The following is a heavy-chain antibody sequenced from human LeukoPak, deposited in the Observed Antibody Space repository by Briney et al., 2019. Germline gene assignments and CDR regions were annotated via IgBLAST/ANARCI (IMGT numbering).Heavy chain of an antibody. J-gene: IGHJ4*02. D-gene: IGHD5-12*01. CDR1: GFTLSSYS. Sequence: GGSLRLSCAASGFTLSSYSMNWVRQAPGKGLEWVSSISSSGSYIYYADSVKGRFTISRDNAENSLYLQMNSLRAEDTAVYYCARDRGYTQDYWGQGTLVSVSS. CDR3: ARDRGYTQDY. V-gene: IGHV3-21*01. CDR2: ISSSGSYI.